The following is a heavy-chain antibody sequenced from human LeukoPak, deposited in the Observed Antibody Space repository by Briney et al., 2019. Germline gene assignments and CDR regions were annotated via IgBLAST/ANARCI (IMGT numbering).Heavy chain of an antibody. CDR1: GGSFSGYY. J-gene: IGHJ4*02. Sequence: SETLSLTCTVYGGSFSGYYWTWIRQPPGKGLEWIGEITHSGSTNYNPSLKSRVTISVDTSKKQFSLKLTSVTAADTAVYYCARDDYGDYNFDYWGQGTLVTVSS. D-gene: IGHD4-17*01. CDR3: ARDDYGDYNFDY. V-gene: IGHV4-34*01. CDR2: ITHSGST.